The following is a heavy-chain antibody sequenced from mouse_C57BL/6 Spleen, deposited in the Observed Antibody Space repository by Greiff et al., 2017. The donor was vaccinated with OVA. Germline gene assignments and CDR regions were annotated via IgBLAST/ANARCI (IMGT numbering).Heavy chain of an antibody. Sequence: QVQLQQPGAELVKPGASVKLSCKASGYTFTSYWMQWVKQRPGQGLEWIGEIDPSDSYTNYNQKFKGKATLTVDTSSSTAYMQLSSLTSEDSAVDYGGAIYCYGSSYLPAMDDWGPGTSVTVSS. CDR3: GAIYCYGSSYLPAMDD. CDR1: GYTFTSYW. J-gene: IGHJ4*01. V-gene: IGHV1-50*01. D-gene: IGHD1-1*01. CDR2: IDPSDSYT.